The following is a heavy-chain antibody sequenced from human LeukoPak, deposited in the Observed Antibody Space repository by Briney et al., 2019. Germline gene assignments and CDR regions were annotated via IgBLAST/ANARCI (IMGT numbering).Heavy chain of an antibody. D-gene: IGHD3-22*01. V-gene: IGHV4-34*01. Sequence: SETLSLTCAVYGGSFSGYYWSWIRQPPGKGLEWIGEINHSGSTNYNPSLKSRVTISVDTSKNQFSLKLSSVTAADTVVYYCATYDSSGYYRYFDYWGQGTLVTVSS. J-gene: IGHJ4*02. CDR3: ATYDSSGYYRYFDY. CDR1: GGSFSGYY. CDR2: INHSGST.